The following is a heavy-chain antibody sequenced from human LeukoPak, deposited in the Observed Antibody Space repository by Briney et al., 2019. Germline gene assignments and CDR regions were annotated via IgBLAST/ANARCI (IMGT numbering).Heavy chain of an antibody. CDR3: ARDPGGTSGP. D-gene: IGHD2-2*01. CDR1: GGTFSSYA. V-gene: IGHV1-69*05. CDR2: IIPIFGTA. J-gene: IGHJ5*02. Sequence: ASVKVSCKASGGTFSSYAISWVRQAPGQGLEWMGGIIPIFGTANYAQRFQGRVTITTDESTSTAYMELSSLRSEDTAVYYCARDPGGTSGPWGQGTLVTVSS.